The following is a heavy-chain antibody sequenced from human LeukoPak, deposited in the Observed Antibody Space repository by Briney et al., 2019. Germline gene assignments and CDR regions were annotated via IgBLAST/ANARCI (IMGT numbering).Heavy chain of an antibody. J-gene: IGHJ5*02. CDR3: VRVTGEAPDWFDP. D-gene: IGHD3-10*01. V-gene: IGHV3-23*01. CDR2: IRSSGGTT. Sequence: GGSLRLSCAASGFTFSSYAMSWVRRAPGRGLEWVSGIRSSGGTTYYADSVKGRFTISRDNAKNSLYLQMNSLRAEDTAVYYCVRVTGEAPDWFDPWGQGTLVTVSS. CDR1: GFTFSSYA.